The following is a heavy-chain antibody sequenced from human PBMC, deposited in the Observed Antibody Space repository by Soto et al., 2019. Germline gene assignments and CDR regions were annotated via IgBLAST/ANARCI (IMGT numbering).Heavy chain of an antibody. J-gene: IGHJ4*02. V-gene: IGHV3-33*01. CDR1: GFTFSSYG. D-gene: IGHD6-6*01. CDR3: ARWAARQGKIFDY. Sequence: GGSLRLSCAASGFTFSSYGMHWVRQAPGKGLEWVAVIWYDGSNKYYADSVKGRFTISRDNSKNTLYLQMNSLRAEDTAVYYCARWAARQGKIFDYWGQGTLVTVSS. CDR2: IWYDGSNK.